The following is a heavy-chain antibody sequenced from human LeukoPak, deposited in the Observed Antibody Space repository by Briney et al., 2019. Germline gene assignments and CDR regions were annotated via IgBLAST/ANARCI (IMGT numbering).Heavy chain of an antibody. D-gene: IGHD3-16*01. V-gene: IGHV3-21*04. CDR3: ARGAGVGSYVPFDL. CDR2: ISATSSHI. Sequence: GGSLRLSCEGSGFTFSRFSMYWVRQAPGKGLECVTSISATSSHIYDADSVRGRFTTSRDNAMNSVSLQMNSLRVEDTGIYYCARGAGVGSYVPFDLWGQGTRVTVSS. CDR1: GFTFSRFS. J-gene: IGHJ4*02.